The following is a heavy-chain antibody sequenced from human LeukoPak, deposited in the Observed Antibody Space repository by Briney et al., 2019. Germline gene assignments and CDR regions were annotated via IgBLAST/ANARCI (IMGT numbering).Heavy chain of an antibody. J-gene: IGHJ4*02. Sequence: PSQTLSLTCTVSGGSISSGGYYWSWIRQHPGKGLEWIGYIYYSGSTYYNLSLKSRVTISVDTSKNQFSLKLSSVTAADTAVYYCARVSGYCSSTSCRTLDYWGQGTLVTVSS. D-gene: IGHD2-2*01. CDR2: IYYSGST. CDR1: GGSISSGGYY. V-gene: IGHV4-31*03. CDR3: ARVSGYCSSTSCRTLDY.